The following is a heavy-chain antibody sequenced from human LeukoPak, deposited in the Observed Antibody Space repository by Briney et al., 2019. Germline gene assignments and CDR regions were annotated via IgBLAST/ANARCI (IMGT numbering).Heavy chain of an antibody. CDR1: GFTFSSYA. CDR2: ISGSGGST. D-gene: IGHD3-22*01. J-gene: IGHJ4*02. Sequence: GGSLRLSCAASGFTFSSYAMSWVRQAPGKGLEWVSAISGSGGSTYYADSVKGRFTISRDNSKNTLYLQMNSLRAEDTAVYYCAKGSYYDNSGRAYFDYWGQGTLVTVSS. CDR3: AKGSYYDNSGRAYFDY. V-gene: IGHV3-23*01.